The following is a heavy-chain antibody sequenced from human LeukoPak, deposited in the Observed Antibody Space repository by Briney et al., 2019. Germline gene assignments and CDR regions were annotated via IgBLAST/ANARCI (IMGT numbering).Heavy chain of an antibody. CDR1: GFNTSTYW. J-gene: IGHJ3*01. CDR3: ARTASGLFDL. CDR2: INQPGSGK. D-gene: IGHD3-10*01. Sequence: GGSLRLSCAASGFNTSTYWMSWVRQTPGKGLEWVANINQPGSGKYHVDSVKGRFTISRDNAKNSLCLQMDSLRPDDTAVYYCARTASGLFDLWGQGTLVVVSS. V-gene: IGHV3-7*01.